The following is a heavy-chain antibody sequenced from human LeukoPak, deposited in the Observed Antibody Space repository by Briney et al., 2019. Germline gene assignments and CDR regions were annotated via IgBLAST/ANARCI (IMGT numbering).Heavy chain of an antibody. V-gene: IGHV4-39*01. D-gene: IGHD3-10*01. CDR2: IYYSGST. J-gene: IGHJ6*03. CDR1: GGSISSSSYY. Sequence: PSETLSLTCTVSGGSISSSSYYWGWIRQPPGKGLEWIGSIYYSGSTYYNPSLKSRVTISVDTSKNQFSLKLSSVTAADTAVYYCARSGKVLDYYYYMDVWGKGTTVTVSS. CDR3: ARSGKVLDYYYYMDV.